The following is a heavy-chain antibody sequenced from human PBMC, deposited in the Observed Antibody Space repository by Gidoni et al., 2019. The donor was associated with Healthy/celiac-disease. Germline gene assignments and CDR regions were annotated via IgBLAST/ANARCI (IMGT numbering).Heavy chain of an antibody. J-gene: IGHJ2*01. CDR1: AFPFSSYA. V-gene: IGHV3-64*01. Sequence: DVQLVESGGGLLHPGGSLRLSCAAPAFPFSSYAMHWVRQAQGQGLEYVSAISSNGGSTYYANSVKGRFTISRDNSKNTLYLQMGSLRAEDMAVYYCARIAAAGRRTYWYFDLWGRGTLVTVSS. CDR3: ARIAAAGRRTYWYFDL. D-gene: IGHD6-13*01. CDR2: ISSNGGST.